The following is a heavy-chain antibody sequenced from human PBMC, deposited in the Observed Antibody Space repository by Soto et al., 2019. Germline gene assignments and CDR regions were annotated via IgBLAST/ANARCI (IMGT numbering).Heavy chain of an antibody. CDR3: ARQGSY. CDR1: GVSISDTSYY. V-gene: IGHV4-39*01. J-gene: IGHJ4*02. Sequence: SETLSLTCNVSGVSISDTSYYWGWIRQPPGKGLEWIGTIYFNGNTFYNPSLKSRLTISVDTSKNQISLRLASVTAADTAVYYCARQGSYWGQGTLVTVSS. CDR2: IYFNGNT.